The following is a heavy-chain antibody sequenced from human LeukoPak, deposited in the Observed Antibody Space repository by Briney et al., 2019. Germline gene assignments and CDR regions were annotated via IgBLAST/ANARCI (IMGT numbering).Heavy chain of an antibody. J-gene: IGHJ4*02. CDR3: ARVSYCGGDCYSGYFDY. V-gene: IGHV3-30-3*01. CDR1: GFTFSSYA. D-gene: IGHD2-21*01. Sequence: PGRSLRLSCAASGFTFSSYAMHWVRQAPGKGLEWVAVISYDGSNKYYADSVKGRFTISRDNSKNTLYLQMNSLRAEDTAVYYCARVSYCGGDCYSGYFDYWGQGTLVTVSS. CDR2: ISYDGSNK.